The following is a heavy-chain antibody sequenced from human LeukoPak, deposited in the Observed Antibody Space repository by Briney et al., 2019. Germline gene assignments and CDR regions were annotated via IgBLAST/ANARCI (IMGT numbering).Heavy chain of an antibody. V-gene: IGHV1-69*05. J-gene: IGHJ4*02. Sequence: ASVKVSCKASGGTFSSYAISWVRQAPGQGLEWMGGIIPIFGTANYAQKFQGRVTITTDESTSTAYMELSSLRSEDTAVYYCATGWQGRRALDYWGQGTLVTVSS. CDR1: GGTFSSYA. CDR2: IIPIFGTA. CDR3: ATGWQGRRALDY.